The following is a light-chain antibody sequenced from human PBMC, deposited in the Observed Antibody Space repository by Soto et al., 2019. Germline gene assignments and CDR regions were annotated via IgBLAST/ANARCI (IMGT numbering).Light chain of an antibody. CDR1: KNDIGVYDF. J-gene: IGLJ2*01. CDR2: DVS. V-gene: IGLV2-11*01. CDR3: CSDAGSYILS. Sequence: QSVLTQPPSASGSPGQSVTISCTGTKNDIGVYDFVSWYQHHPGKAPRLIIYDVSQRPSGVSDRFSGSKSGNTASLTISGLQAEDEADYYCCSDAGSYILSFGGGTKLTVL.